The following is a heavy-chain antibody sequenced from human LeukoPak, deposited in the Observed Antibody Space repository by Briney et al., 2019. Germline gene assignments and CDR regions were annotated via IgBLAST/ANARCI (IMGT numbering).Heavy chain of an antibody. CDR2: ISGGGDA. CDR3: AKEGITGADS. V-gene: IGHV3-23*01. Sequence: GGSLRLSCTASGYPFNRFAMSWVRQAPGQGLAWVSAISGGGDAHYADSVKGRFTISRDNSKNTLFLHMNNLTADDTALYYCAKEGITGADSWGQGTLVSVSS. CDR1: GYPFNRFA. J-gene: IGHJ4*02.